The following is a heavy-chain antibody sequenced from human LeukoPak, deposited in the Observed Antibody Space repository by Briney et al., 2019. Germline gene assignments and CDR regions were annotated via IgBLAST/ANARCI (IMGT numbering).Heavy chain of an antibody. J-gene: IGHJ4*02. CDR1: GGSVSSGGYY. CDR2: IYYSDS. Sequence: PSETLSLTCTVSGGSVSSGGYYWSWIRQHPGKGLEWIGCIYYSDSYYNPSLKSRVTISVDTSKNQFSLNLNSVTAADTAVYYCARGVLTGYYGDFDYWGQGTLVTVSS. V-gene: IGHV4-31*03. D-gene: IGHD3-9*01. CDR3: ARGVLTGYYGDFDY.